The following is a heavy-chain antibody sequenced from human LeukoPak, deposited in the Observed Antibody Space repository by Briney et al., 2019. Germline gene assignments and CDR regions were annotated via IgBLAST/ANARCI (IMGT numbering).Heavy chain of an antibody. V-gene: IGHV4-59*08. CDR1: GGSISSYY. CDR2: IYYSGNT. D-gene: IGHD3-22*01. Sequence: SETLSLTCTVSGGSISSYYWSWIRQPPGKGLECIGYIYYSGNTNYNPSLKRRVTISVDRSKNQCSLKLSSMTAADTAVYYCARLSDSDSSGYYWGFEYWGQGTLVTVSS. CDR3: ARLSDSDSSGYYWGFEY. J-gene: IGHJ4*02.